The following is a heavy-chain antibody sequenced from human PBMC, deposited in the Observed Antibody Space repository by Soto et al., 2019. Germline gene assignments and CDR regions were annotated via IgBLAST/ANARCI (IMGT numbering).Heavy chain of an antibody. D-gene: IGHD2-2*03. V-gene: IGHV4-59*01. CDR3: ARVVGYCSSTSCYPSSGWYEPAFFDY. Sequence: SETLSLTCTVSGGSISSYYWSWIRQPPGKGLEWIGYIYYSGSTNYNPSLKSRVTISVDTSKNQFSLKLSSVTAADTAVYYCARVVGYCSSTSCYPSSGWYEPAFFDYWGQGTLVTVSS. CDR1: GGSISSYY. J-gene: IGHJ4*02. CDR2: IYYSGST.